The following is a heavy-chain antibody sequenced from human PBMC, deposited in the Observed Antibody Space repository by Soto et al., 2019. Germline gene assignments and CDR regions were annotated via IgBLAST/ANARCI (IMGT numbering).Heavy chain of an antibody. V-gene: IGHV4-31*03. Sequence: QVQLQQSGPGLVKPSQTLSLTCTVSGGSISNGGYYWTWIRQHPEKGLEWIGDINYSGRTYYNPSLESRGTIPADTSKNQFSLNLSSVTAADTAVYYCARVTETRGYRYGGPLDSWGQGTLVTVSS. D-gene: IGHD5-12*01. CDR3: ARVTETRGYRYGGPLDS. J-gene: IGHJ4*02. CDR1: GGSISNGGYY. CDR2: INYSGRT.